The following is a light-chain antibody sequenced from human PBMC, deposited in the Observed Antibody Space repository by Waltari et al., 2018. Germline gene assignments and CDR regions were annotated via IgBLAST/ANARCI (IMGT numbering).Light chain of an antibody. Sequence: EIVMTQTPLSLPVTLGQPASISCRSSQSLVHIDGNTYLNWRHQRPGQPPRLLLYEISKRVCGGPDRVSGSGAGTDFTLEITRVEPDDVGIYYCSQTSQFPLTFGQGTRVEIK. V-gene: IGKV2-24*01. CDR1: QSLVHIDGNTY. J-gene: IGKJ1*01. CDR3: SQTSQFPLT. CDR2: EIS.